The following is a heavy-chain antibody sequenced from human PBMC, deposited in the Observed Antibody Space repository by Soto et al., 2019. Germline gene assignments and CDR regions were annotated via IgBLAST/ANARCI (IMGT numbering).Heavy chain of an antibody. V-gene: IGHV3-33*01. D-gene: IGHD3-16*01. CDR2: IWYDGSNK. CDR1: GFTFSSYG. CDR3: ARTFGGNGMDV. J-gene: IGHJ6*02. Sequence: VGSLRLSCAASGFTFSSYGMHWVRQAPGKGLEWVAVIWYDGSNKYYAGSVKGRFTISRDNSKNTLYLQMNSLRAEDTAVYYCARTFGGNGMDVWGQGTTVTVSS.